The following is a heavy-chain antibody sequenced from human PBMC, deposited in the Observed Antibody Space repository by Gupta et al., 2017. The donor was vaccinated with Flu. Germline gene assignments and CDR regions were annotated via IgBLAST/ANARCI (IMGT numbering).Heavy chain of an antibody. J-gene: IGHJ5*02. CDR3: ARADTILTGYYIWDNWFDP. V-gene: IGHV3-33*01. D-gene: IGHD3-9*01. Sequence: QVQLVESGGGVVQPGRSLRLSCAASGFTFSSYAMPWVRQAPGKGLEWVAVIWYDGSNKYYADSVKGRFTISRDNSKNTLYLQMNSLRAEDTAVYYCARADTILTGYYIWDNWFDPWGQGTLVTVSS. CDR1: GFTFSSYA. CDR2: IWYDGSNK.